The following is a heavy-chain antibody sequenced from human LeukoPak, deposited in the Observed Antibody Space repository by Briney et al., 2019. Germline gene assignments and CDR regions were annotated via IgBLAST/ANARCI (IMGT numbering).Heavy chain of an antibody. CDR3: AKQTEYGDSEFDY. Sequence: GGSLRLSCAASGFTFSSYAMSWVRQAPGKGLEWVSAISGSGGNTYYADSVKGRFTISRDNSKNTLYLQMNSLRAEDTAVYYCAKQTEYGDSEFDYWGQGTLVTVSS. CDR2: ISGSGGNT. CDR1: GFTFSSYA. V-gene: IGHV3-23*01. D-gene: IGHD4-17*01. J-gene: IGHJ4*02.